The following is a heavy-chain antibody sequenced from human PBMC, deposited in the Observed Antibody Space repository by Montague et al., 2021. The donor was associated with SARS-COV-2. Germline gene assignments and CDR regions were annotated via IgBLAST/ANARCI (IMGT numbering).Heavy chain of an antibody. Sequence: SETLSLTCAVHDGSYSGYYWSWIRQHPRKELEWIGEINHSGSTNYNPSLKSRVTISVDTSKNQFSLKLNSVSAADTAVYYCARGQVTIFGVLIMLPAAGALDIWGQGTMVTVSS. CDR2: INHSGST. J-gene: IGHJ3*02. V-gene: IGHV4-34*01. D-gene: IGHD3-3*01. CDR3: ARGQVTIFGVLIMLPAAGALDI. CDR1: DGSYSGYY.